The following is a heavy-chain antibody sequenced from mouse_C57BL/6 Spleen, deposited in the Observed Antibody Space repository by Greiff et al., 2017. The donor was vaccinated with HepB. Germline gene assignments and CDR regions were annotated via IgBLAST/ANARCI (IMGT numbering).Heavy chain of an antibody. CDR2: IDPSDSYT. D-gene: IGHD2-2*01. Sequence: QVQLQQSGAELVMPGASVKLSCKASGYTFTSYWMHWVKQRPGQGLEWIGEIDPSDSYTNYNQKFKGKSTLTVDKSSSTACMQLSSLTSEDSAVYYCARQAYGYDERYYFDYWGQGTTLTVSS. J-gene: IGHJ2*01. CDR1: GYTFTSYW. V-gene: IGHV1-69*01. CDR3: ARQAYGYDERYYFDY.